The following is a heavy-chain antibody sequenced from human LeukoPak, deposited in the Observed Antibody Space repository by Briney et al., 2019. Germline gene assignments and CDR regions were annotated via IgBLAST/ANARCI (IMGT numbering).Heavy chain of an antibody. D-gene: IGHD3-9*01. CDR3: ARDILTGYSDY. V-gene: IGHV4-59*01. CDR1: GGSISSYY. Sequence: SETLSLTCTVSGGSISSYYWSWIRQPPGKGLEWIGYIYYSGSTNYNPSLKSRVTISVDTSKNQSSLKLSSVTAADTAVYYCARDILTGYSDYWGQGTLVTVSS. J-gene: IGHJ4*02. CDR2: IYYSGST.